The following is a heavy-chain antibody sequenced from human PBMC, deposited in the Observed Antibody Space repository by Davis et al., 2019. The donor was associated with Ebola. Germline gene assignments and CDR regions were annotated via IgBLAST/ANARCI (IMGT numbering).Heavy chain of an antibody. CDR1: GGSINSFL. CDR2: MFYNGDT. Sequence: SETLSLTCSVSGGSINSFLWTWIRQPPGKGLEWVGCMFYNGDTKYNPALESRVTISVDTSKNQFSLRLRSVTAADTAVYYCVRCNPIAVTGPDNWGQGTLVTVSS. CDR3: VRCNPIAVTGPDN. D-gene: IGHD6-19*01. J-gene: IGHJ4*02. V-gene: IGHV4-59*08.